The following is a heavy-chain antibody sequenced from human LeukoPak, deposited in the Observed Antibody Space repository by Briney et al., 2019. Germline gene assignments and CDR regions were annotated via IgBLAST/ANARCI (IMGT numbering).Heavy chain of an antibody. D-gene: IGHD3-10*01. J-gene: IGHJ4*02. CDR3: ARDWEFRLGGFDY. V-gene: IGHV3-48*03. CDR1: GFTFSSYE. Sequence: GGSLRLSCAASGFTFSSYEMNWVRQAPGKGLEWVSYISSSGSTIYYAGSVKGRFTISRDNAKNSLYLQMISLRAEDTAVYYCARDWEFRLGGFDYWGQGTLVTVSS. CDR2: ISSSGSTI.